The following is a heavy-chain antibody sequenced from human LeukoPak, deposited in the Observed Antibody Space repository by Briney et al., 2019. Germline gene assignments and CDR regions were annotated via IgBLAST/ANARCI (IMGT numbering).Heavy chain of an antibody. V-gene: IGHV3-30*18. CDR2: ISYDGSNK. CDR1: GFTFSSYG. J-gene: IGHJ5*02. Sequence: GGSLRLSCAASGFTFSSYGMHWVRQAPGKGLEWMAVISYDGSNKYYADSVKGRFTISRDNSKNTLYLQMNSLRAEDTAVYYCAKDFHTAPTPIWFDPWGQGTLVTVSS. D-gene: IGHD5-18*01. CDR3: AKDFHTAPTPIWFDP.